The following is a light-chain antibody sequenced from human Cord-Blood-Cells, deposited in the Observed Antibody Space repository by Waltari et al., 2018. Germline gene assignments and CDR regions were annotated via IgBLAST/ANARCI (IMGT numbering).Light chain of an antibody. CDR1: SSDVGSYNL. J-gene: IGLJ2*01. V-gene: IGLV2-23*01. Sequence: QSALTQPASVSGSPGQSITISCTGTSSDVGSYNLVTWYQQHPSKAPKLMIYEGSKRPSGVSNRFSGSKCGNTASLTISGLQAEDEADYYCCSYAGSSTVVFGGGTKLTVL. CDR3: CSYAGSSTVV. CDR2: EGS.